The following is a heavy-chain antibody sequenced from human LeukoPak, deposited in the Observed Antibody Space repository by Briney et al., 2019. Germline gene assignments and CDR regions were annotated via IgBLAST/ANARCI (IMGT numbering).Heavy chain of an antibody. D-gene: IGHD3-10*01. J-gene: IGHJ4*02. V-gene: IGHV3-20*04. CDR1: GFTFDDYG. Sequence: GGSLRLSCAASGFTFDDYGMSWVRQAPGKGLEWVSGINWNGGSTGYADSVKGRFTISRDNAKNSLHLQMNSLRAEDTALYYCARGAASYYYGSGSFIDYWGQGTLVTVSS. CDR3: ARGAASYYYGSGSFIDY. CDR2: INWNGGST.